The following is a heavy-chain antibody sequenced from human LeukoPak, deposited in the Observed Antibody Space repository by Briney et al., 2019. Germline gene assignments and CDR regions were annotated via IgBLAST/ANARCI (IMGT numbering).Heavy chain of an antibody. CDR1: GFTFSSYA. D-gene: IGHD3-10*01. V-gene: IGHV3-23*01. CDR3: AKTSAGIRGGYFDY. J-gene: IGHJ4*02. CDR2: INDSGGNT. Sequence: PGGSLRLSCAASGFTFSSYAMSWVRQAPGKVLEWVSLINDSGGNTYYADSVKGRFTISRDNSKNTLFLQMSSLRAEDTAVYYCAKTSAGIRGGYFDYWGQGTLVTVSS.